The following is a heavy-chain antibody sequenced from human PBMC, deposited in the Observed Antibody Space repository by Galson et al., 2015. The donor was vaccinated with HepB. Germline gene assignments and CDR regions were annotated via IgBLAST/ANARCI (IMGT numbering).Heavy chain of an antibody. CDR2: ISYDGSNK. D-gene: IGHD5-12*01. J-gene: IGHJ4*02. V-gene: IGHV3-30*18. Sequence: SLRLSCAASGFTFSSYGMHWVRQAPGKGLEWVAVISYDGSNKYYADSVKGRFTISRDNSKNTLYLQMNSLRAEDTAVYYCAKDFRYSGYDLAYWGQGTLVTVSS. CDR3: AKDFRYSGYDLAY. CDR1: GFTFSSYG.